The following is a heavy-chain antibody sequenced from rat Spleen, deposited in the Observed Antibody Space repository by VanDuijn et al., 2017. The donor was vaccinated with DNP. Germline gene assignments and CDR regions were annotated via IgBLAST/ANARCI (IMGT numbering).Heavy chain of an antibody. Sequence: VQLKESGPGLVQHSQTLSLTCTVPGFSLAIYHVHWVRQPPGNGLEWMGVMWSNGDTSYNSALKSRLSISRDTSKSQVLLKMNSLQTEDTAMYFCARLGGLKDYWGQGIMVTVSS. CDR3: ARLGGLKDY. CDR2: MWSNGDT. V-gene: IGHV2-32*01. J-gene: IGHJ2*01. D-gene: IGHD4-4*01. CDR1: GFSLAIYH.